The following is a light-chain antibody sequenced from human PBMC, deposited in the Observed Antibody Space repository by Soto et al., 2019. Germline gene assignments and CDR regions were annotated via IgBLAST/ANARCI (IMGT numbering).Light chain of an antibody. Sequence: EIVLTQSPATLSLSPGERATLSCRASQSVSSYLAWYQQKPGQAPRLLIYDASNRATGIPAGFSGSGSGTDFTLTISSLEPEDFAVYYCQQRNNWPRYTFGQGTKLEIK. J-gene: IGKJ2*01. CDR1: QSVSSY. CDR3: QQRNNWPRYT. CDR2: DAS. V-gene: IGKV3-11*01.